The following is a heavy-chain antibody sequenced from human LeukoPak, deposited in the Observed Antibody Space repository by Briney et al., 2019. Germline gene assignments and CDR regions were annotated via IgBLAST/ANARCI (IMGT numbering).Heavy chain of an antibody. CDR3: ARWIVVVTANRSGAFDI. CDR2: ITPFNGNT. Sequence: ASVTVSCKASGYTFTYCYLHWVRQAPGQALEWMGWITPFNGNTNYAQKFQDRVTITRDRSMSTAYMELSSLRSEDTAVYYCARWIVVVTANRSGAFDIWGQGTMVTVSS. CDR1: GYTFTYCY. J-gene: IGHJ3*02. D-gene: IGHD2-21*02. V-gene: IGHV1-45*02.